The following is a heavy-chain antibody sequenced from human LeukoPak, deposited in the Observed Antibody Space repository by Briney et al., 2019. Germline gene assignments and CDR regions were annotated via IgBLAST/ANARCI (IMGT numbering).Heavy chain of an antibody. J-gene: IGHJ4*02. V-gene: IGHV3-74*01. Sequence: GGSLRLSCAASGFTFSSYWMHWVRQAPGKGLVWVSRINTDGSSTSYADSVKGRFTISRDNAKNTLYLQMNSLRPEDTAVYYCARQPNYYDTLDYWGPGTLVTVSS. CDR2: INTDGSST. CDR1: GFTFSSYW. CDR3: ARQPNYYDTLDY. D-gene: IGHD3-22*01.